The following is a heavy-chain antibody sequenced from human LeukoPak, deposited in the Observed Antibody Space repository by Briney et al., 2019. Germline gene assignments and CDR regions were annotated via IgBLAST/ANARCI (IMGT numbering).Heavy chain of an antibody. CDR2: ISSSGSTI. CDR1: GFTFSDYY. J-gene: IGHJ6*03. Sequence: GGSLRLSCAASGFTFSDYYMSWIRQAPGKGLEWVSYISSSGSTIYYADSVKGRFTISRDNAKNSLYLQMNSLRAEDTAVYYCAITYSSSSPTMDVWGKGTTVTISS. V-gene: IGHV3-11*01. CDR3: AITYSSSSPTMDV. D-gene: IGHD6-13*01.